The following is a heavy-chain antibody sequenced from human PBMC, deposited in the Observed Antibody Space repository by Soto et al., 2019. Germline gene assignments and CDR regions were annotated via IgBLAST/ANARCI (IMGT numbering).Heavy chain of an antibody. CDR1: GDTFTSYA. CDR2: IIPAFGKT. J-gene: IGHJ6*02. V-gene: IGHV1-69*18. CDR3: ARDPLSSFAMEV. D-gene: IGHD3-10*02. Sequence: QVQLVQSGAEVKKPGSSVKVSCKASGDTFTSYAVSWVRQAPGQGLEWMGKIIPAFGKTYYAQKFQGRLTISADDSTSTAYMELSSLVSADTAVYYCARDPLSSFAMEVWGQGTTVIVSS.